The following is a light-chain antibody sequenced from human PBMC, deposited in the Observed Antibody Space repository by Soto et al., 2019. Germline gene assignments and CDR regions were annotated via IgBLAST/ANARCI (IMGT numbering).Light chain of an antibody. J-gene: IGKJ1*01. Sequence: EIVMTQSPDSLAVSLRERATTNCKSSQSVFYRSNSKNYLAWYQQRPGHPPKLLINWAATPESEVTDRFSGSGYVTDFTLTTRSPQAEDVAVYQCHKYYIIPPTFGQGTKVEI. V-gene: IGKV4-1*01. CDR1: QSVFYRSNSKNY. CDR3: HKYYIIPPT. CDR2: WAA.